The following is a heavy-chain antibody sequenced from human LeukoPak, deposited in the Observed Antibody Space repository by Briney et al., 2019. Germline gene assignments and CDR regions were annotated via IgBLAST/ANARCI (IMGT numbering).Heavy chain of an antibody. CDR1: GYTFTSYD. CDR2: MNPNSGNT. Sequence: GASVKVSCKASGYTFTSYDINWVRQATGQGLEWMGWMNPNSGNTGYAQKFQGRVTITRNTSISTAYMELSSLRSEDTAVYYCERGPYSGSYYRWFDPWGQGTLVTVSS. CDR3: ERGPYSGSYYRWFDP. V-gene: IGHV1-8*03. D-gene: IGHD1-26*01. J-gene: IGHJ5*02.